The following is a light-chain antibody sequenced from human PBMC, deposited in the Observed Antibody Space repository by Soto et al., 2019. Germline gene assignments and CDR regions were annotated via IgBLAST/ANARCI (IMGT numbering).Light chain of an antibody. J-gene: IGLJ2*01. CDR1: SGSIASKD. Sequence: NFMLTQPHSVSASPGKTVTISCTRSSGSIASKDVQWYQQLPGSSPNTVIYEDDQRPSGVPDRFSGSIDRSSNSASLTVSGLETEDEADYDCQSDDGRDVVFGVGTKLTVL. CDR3: QSDDGRDVV. CDR2: EDD. V-gene: IGLV6-57*01.